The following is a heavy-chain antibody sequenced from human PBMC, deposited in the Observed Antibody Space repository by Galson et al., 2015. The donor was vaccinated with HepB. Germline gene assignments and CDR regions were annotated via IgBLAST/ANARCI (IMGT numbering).Heavy chain of an antibody. Sequence: SVKVSCKASGYTFTSYYMHWVRQAPGQGLEWMGIINPSGGSTSYAQKLQGRVTMSRDTSTSTVYMELSSLRSEDTAVYYCARDGAMRRDFDYWGQGTLVTVSS. CDR1: GYTFTSYY. CDR2: INPSGGST. D-gene: IGHD2-2*01. J-gene: IGHJ4*02. CDR3: ARDGAMRRDFDY. V-gene: IGHV1-46*04.